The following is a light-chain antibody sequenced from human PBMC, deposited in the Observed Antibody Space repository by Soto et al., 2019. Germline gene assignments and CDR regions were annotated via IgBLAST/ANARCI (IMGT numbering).Light chain of an antibody. CDR3: QQLNNYSRP. V-gene: IGKV4-1*01. J-gene: IGKJ3*01. CDR1: HSILYSSDNKNY. Sequence: DIVLTQSPDSLAVSLGERATINCKSSHSILYSSDNKNYLSWYQQRPGQPPKLLFYWASTRESGVPDRFSGSGSGTHFTLTIDSLQPEDVATYYCQQLNNYSRPFGPGTKVDIK. CDR2: WAS.